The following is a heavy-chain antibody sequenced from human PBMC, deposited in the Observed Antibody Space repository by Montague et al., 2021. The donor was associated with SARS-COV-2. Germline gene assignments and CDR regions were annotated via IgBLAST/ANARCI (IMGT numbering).Heavy chain of an antibody. D-gene: IGHD2/OR15-2a*01. Sequence: SDTLSLTCTVSGHSITNGYYWAWIRQPPGKGLEWIGMIYHSGDSYYNPSLKSRVTISVDTSKNQFSLRLSDVSAADTALYYCARVPDPMRFHSDASEYYSYFDSWGQGALVTVSS. V-gene: IGHV4-38-2*02. CDR3: ARVPDPMRFHSDASEYYSYFDS. CDR2: IYHSGDS. J-gene: IGHJ4*02. CDR1: GHSITNGYY.